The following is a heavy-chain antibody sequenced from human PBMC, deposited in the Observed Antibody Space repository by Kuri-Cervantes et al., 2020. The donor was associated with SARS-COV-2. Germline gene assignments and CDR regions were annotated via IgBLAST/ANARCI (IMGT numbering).Heavy chain of an antibody. J-gene: IGHJ6*03. D-gene: IGHD3-16*01. CDR2: INPSGSGT. V-gene: IGHV1-46*01. CDR1: EYSFSDHY. CDR3: ARSSWGTGARSYYYYYMDV. Sequence: ASVKVSCKAFEYSFSDHYMYWVRQAPGQGLEWMGIINPSGSGTRYPQSFQGRVSMTRDTSTSTVYMELSSLTSEDTAVYYCARSSWGTGARSYYYYYMDVWGKGTTVTVSS.